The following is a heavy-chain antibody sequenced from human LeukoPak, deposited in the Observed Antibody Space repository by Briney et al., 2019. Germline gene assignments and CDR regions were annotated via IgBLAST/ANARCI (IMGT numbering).Heavy chain of an antibody. V-gene: IGHV3-30*02. J-gene: IGHJ4*02. CDR3: AKDLSVVAAAVDY. Sequence: GGSLRLSCAASGFTFSSYGMHWVRQAPGKGLEWVAFIRYDGSNKYYADSVKGRFTISRDNSKNTLYLQMNSLRAEDTAVYYCAKDLSVVAAAVDYWGQGTLGTVSS. CDR1: GFTFSSYG. CDR2: IRYDGSNK. D-gene: IGHD2-15*01.